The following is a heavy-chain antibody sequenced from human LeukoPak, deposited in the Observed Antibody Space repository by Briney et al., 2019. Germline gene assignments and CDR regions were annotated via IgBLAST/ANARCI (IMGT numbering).Heavy chain of an antibody. D-gene: IGHD6-19*01. V-gene: IGHV4-39*07. CDR2: IYYSGST. J-gene: IGHJ2*01. Sequence: SETLSLTCTVSGGSISSSSYYWGWLRQPPGKGLEWIGSIYYSGSTYYNPSLKSRVTVSVDTSKNQFSLKLSSVTAADTAVYYCARVAYSSGWYPDWYFDLWGRGTLVTVSS. CDR1: GGSISSSSYY. CDR3: ARVAYSSGWYPDWYFDL.